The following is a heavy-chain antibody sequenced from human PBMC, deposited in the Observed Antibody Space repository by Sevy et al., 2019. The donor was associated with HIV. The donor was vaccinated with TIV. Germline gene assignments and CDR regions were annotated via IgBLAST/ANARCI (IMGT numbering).Heavy chain of an antibody. J-gene: IGHJ4*02. CDR1: GYTFNNYG. CDR2: ISVYGET. V-gene: IGHV1-18*01. D-gene: IGHD3-10*01. Sequence: ASVKVSCKTSGYTFNNYGISWVREAPGQGLEWMGWISVYGETNYAEKVQDRLTVTTDTSTATAYMELRSLRSDDTAVYYCARGLYFEFGAYWGQGTLVTVSS. CDR3: ARGLYFEFGAY.